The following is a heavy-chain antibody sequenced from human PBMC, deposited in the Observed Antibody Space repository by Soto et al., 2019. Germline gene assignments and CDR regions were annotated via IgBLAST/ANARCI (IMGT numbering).Heavy chain of an antibody. D-gene: IGHD3-10*01. V-gene: IGHV3-30-3*01. Sequence: GGSLRLSCAASGFTFSSYAMHWVRQAPGKGLEWVAVISYDGSNKYYADSVKGRFTISRDNSKNTLYLQMNSLRAEDTAVYYCARDRSMVDQYYYYGMDVWGQGTTVTVSS. CDR3: ARDRSMVDQYYYYGMDV. J-gene: IGHJ6*02. CDR2: ISYDGSNK. CDR1: GFTFSSYA.